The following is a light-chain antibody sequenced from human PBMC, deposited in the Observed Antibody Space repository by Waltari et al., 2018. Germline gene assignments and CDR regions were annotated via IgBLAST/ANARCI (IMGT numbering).Light chain of an antibody. CDR1: QTVLYNYNNKNH. Sequence: DIVMTQSPDSLAVSLGVGATINCKSSQTVLYNYNNKNHLAWFQQKPGQPPKLLISWGSTRESGVPDRFSGSGSGTAFTLTISNLQAEDEAVYYCQQYFSYPRTFGLGTKVEI. CDR2: WGS. J-gene: IGKJ2*01. V-gene: IGKV4-1*01. CDR3: QQYFSYPRT.